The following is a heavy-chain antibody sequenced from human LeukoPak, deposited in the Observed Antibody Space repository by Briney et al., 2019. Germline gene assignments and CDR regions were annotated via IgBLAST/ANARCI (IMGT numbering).Heavy chain of an antibody. D-gene: IGHD5-12*01. V-gene: IGHV3-21*01. CDR3: ARDVVVATTGGPCGMDV. Sequence: KTGGSLRLSCAASGFTFSSYAMSWVRQAPGKGLEWVSSISSSSSYIYYADSVKGRFTISRDNAKNSLYLQMNSLRAEDTAVYYCARDVVVATTGGPCGMDVWGQGTTVTVSS. CDR2: ISSSSSYI. CDR1: GFTFSSYA. J-gene: IGHJ6*02.